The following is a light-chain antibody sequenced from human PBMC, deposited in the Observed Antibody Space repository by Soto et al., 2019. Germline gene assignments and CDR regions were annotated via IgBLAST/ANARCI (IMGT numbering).Light chain of an antibody. CDR3: QQYGNSPIT. Sequence: EVALTQSPDTLYLTRGARATISWLVSERIYSAYLGWYQQKPGQAPRLLIYGTSSRATGIPDRFSGSGSGTDFTLTISRLEPEDFAVYYCQQYGNSPITFGQGTRLEIK. J-gene: IGKJ5*01. V-gene: IGKV3-20*01. CDR1: ERIYSAY. CDR2: GTS.